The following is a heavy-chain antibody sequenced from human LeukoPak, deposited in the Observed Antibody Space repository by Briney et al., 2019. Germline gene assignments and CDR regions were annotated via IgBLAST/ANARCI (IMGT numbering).Heavy chain of an antibody. D-gene: IGHD2-21*02. CDR3: ARSTRLGGDCYSFDY. CDR1: GGSISSYY. CDR2: IYYSGST. J-gene: IGHJ4*02. V-gene: IGHV4-59*01. Sequence: SETLSLTCTVSGGSISSYYWSWIRQPPGKGLEWIGYIYYSGSTNYNPSLKSRVTISVDTSKNQFSLKLSSVTAADTAVYYCARSTRLGGDCYSFDYWGQGTLVTVSS.